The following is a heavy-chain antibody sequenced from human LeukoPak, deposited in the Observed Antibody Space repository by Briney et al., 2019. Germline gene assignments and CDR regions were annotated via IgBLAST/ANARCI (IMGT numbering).Heavy chain of an antibody. CDR1: GSSISDYY. CDR3: ARLLYDNDGYYLFDY. CDR2: IYHSGST. V-gene: IGHV4-59*08. Sequence: SETLSLTCAVSGSSISDYYWSWFRQPPGKGLEWIGNIYHSGSTNYNPSLKSRITTSLDTSKNQFSLKLSSVTAADTAVYYCARLLYDNDGYYLFDYWGQGTLVTVSS. D-gene: IGHD3-22*01. J-gene: IGHJ4*02.